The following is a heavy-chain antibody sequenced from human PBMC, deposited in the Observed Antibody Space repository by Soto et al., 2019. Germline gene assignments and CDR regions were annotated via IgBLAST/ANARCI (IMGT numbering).Heavy chain of an antibody. V-gene: IGHV3-21*01. J-gene: IGHJ4*02. D-gene: IGHD3-10*01. CDR2: INGRSNYV. CDR3: AREDGVGGSSSAFDH. Sequence: EVQVVESGGGLVKPGGSLRLSCVFSGFTFSTYTMNWVRQAPGKGLEWVSSINGRSNYVYYVDSVKGRFTISRDNAKNSLSLQMNRLRAEDTARYYCAREDGVGGSSSAFDHWGPGTLVTVSS. CDR1: GFTFSTYT.